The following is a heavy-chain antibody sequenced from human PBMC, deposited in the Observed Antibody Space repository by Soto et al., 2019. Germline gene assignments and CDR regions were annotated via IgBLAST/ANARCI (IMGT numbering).Heavy chain of an antibody. J-gene: IGHJ4*02. Sequence: PGGSLRLSCAASGFTFSSYWMSLVRQAPGKGLECVSNIKQDGSEKYYVDSVKGRFTISRDNAENSLYLQMNSLRAEDTAVYYCARGLWFGESYWGQGTLVTVSS. CDR2: IKQDGSEK. CDR3: ARGLWFGESY. V-gene: IGHV3-7*01. D-gene: IGHD3-10*01. CDR1: GFTFSSYW.